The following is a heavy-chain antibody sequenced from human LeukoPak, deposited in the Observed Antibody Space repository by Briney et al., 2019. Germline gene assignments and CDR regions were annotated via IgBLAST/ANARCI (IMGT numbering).Heavy chain of an antibody. CDR2: INPSGGST. Sequence: ASVKVSCTASGYTFTGYYMHWVRQSPGQGLEWMGIINPSGGSTSYAQKFQGRVTMTRDTSTSTVYMELSSLRSEDTAVYYCARVTLMVRGPDYNRVDFDYWGQGTLVTVSS. D-gene: IGHD3-10*01. CDR1: GYTFTGYY. J-gene: IGHJ4*02. CDR3: ARVTLMVRGPDYNRVDFDY. V-gene: IGHV1-46*01.